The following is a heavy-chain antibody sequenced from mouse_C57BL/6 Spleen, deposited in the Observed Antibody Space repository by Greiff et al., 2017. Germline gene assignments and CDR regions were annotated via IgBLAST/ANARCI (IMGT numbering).Heavy chain of an antibody. D-gene: IGHD1-1*01. CDR2: IDPNSGGT. Sequence: QVQLQQPGAELVKPGASVKLSCKASGYTFTSYWMHWVKQRPGRGLEWIGRIDPNSGGTTYNEKFKSKATLTVDKPSSTAYMQLSSLTSEDSAVYYCARSGSSPYWYFDVCGTGTTVTVSS. J-gene: IGHJ1*03. CDR3: ARSGSSPYWYFDV. CDR1: GYTFTSYW. V-gene: IGHV1-72*01.